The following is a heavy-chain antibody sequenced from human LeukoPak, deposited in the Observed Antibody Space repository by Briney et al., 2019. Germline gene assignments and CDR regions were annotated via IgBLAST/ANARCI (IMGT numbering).Heavy chain of an antibody. CDR3: ARGDSNSWYFLDY. V-gene: IGHV1-2*02. D-gene: IGHD6-13*01. J-gene: IGHJ4*02. CDR2: INPNSGGT. CDR1: GYTFTGYY. Sequence: HAASVKVSCKASGYTFTGYYMHWVRQAPGQGLEWMGWINPNSGGTKFEQKFQGRVALTRDTSISTAYMVLSRLGSDDTAVYYCARGDSNSWYFLDYWGQGTLVTVSS.